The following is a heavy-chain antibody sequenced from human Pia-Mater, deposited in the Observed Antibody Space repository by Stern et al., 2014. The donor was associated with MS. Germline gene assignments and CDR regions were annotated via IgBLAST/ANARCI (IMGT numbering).Heavy chain of an antibody. J-gene: IGHJ6*02. D-gene: IGHD1-1*01. Sequence: QVTLRESGPALVKPTQTLTLTCTFSGFSLSTSGMCVSWMRQPPGKALEWLALIDWDDKYYSTSLKTRLTISKDTSKNQVVLTMTNMDPVDTATYYCARIRGQPRGYYGMDVWGQGTTVTVSS. CDR2: IDWDDK. CDR3: ARIRGQPRGYYGMDV. V-gene: IGHV2-70*01. CDR1: GFSLSTSGMC.